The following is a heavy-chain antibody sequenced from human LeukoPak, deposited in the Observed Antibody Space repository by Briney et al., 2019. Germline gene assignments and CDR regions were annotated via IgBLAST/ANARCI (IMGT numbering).Heavy chain of an antibody. CDR2: ISYDGSNK. V-gene: IGHV3-30*04. CDR1: GFTFSSYA. J-gene: IGHJ4*02. CDR3: TTDTYYYDDDVGVY. D-gene: IGHD3-22*01. Sequence: GGSLRLSCAASGFTFSSYAMHWVRQAPGKGLEWVAVISYDGSNKYYADSVKGRFTISRDNSKNTLYLQMNSLKTEDTAVYYCTTDTYYYDDDVGVYWGQGTLVTVSS.